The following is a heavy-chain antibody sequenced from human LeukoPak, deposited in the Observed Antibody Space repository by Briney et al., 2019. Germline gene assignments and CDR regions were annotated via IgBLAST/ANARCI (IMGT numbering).Heavy chain of an antibody. Sequence: PSETLSLTCAVYGGSFSGYYWSWIRQPPGKGLEWIGEINHSGSTNYNPSLKSRVTISLDTSKNQFSLKLSSVTAADTAVYYCARRAVVPAAIRRSWFDPWGQGTLVTVSS. V-gene: IGHV4-34*01. CDR1: GGSFSGYY. J-gene: IGHJ5*02. D-gene: IGHD2-2*02. CDR2: INHSGST. CDR3: ARRAVVPAAIRRSWFDP.